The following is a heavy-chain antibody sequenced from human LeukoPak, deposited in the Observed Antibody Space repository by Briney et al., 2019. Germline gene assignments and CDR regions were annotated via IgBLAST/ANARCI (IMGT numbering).Heavy chain of an antibody. V-gene: IGHV3-30*18. Sequence: GGSLRPSCAASGFTFSSYGMHWVRQAPGKGLEWVAIISYDGSDKYYADSVKGRFTISRDNSKNTLYLQMNSLRAEDTAVYYCAKDLSYGDYGAFFDYWGQGTLVTVSS. D-gene: IGHD4-17*01. CDR2: ISYDGSDK. CDR3: AKDLSYGDYGAFFDY. J-gene: IGHJ4*02. CDR1: GFTFSSYG.